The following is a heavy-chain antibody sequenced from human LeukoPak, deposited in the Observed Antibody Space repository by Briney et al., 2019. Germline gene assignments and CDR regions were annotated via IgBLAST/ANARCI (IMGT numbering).Heavy chain of an antibody. J-gene: IGHJ4*02. V-gene: IGHV3-21*01. CDR2: ISSSSSYI. CDR1: GFTFSSYS. Sequence: PGGSLRLSCAASGFTFSSYSMNWVRQAPGKGLEWVSSISSSSSYIYYADSVKGRFTIPRDNAKNSLYLQMNSLRAEDTAVYYCARYSGLVPAARFDYWGQGTLVTVSS. CDR3: ARYSGLVPAARFDY. D-gene: IGHD2-2*01.